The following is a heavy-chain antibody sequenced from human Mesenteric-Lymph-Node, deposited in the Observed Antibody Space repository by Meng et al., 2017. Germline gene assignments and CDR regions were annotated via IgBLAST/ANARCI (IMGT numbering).Heavy chain of an antibody. CDR3: ARDRQLEGQKFTAFDI. CDR2: VNHSGST. J-gene: IGHJ3*02. V-gene: IGHV4-34*01. CDR1: GGSFSGYY. D-gene: IGHD1-1*01. Sequence: GSLRLSCAVYGGSFSGYYWSWIRQPPGKGLEWIGEVNHSGSTNYNPSLKSRVTISVDTSKNQFSLKLNSVTAADTAVYYCARDRQLEGQKFTAFDIWGPGTLVTVSS.